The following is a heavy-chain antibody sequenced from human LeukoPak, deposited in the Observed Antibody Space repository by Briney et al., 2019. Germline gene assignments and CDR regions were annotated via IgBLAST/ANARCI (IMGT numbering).Heavy chain of an antibody. V-gene: IGHV1-2*02. CDR3: ARVPAYGSYYPFDY. D-gene: IGHD1-26*01. CDR2: INPNSGAT. Sequence: ASVKVSCKASGYTFTGYYIHWVRQAPGQGLEWMGWINPNSGATNYAQKFQGRVTMTRDTSISTAYMEVSSLRSDDTAVYYCARVPAYGSYYPFDYWGQGTRVTVSS. CDR1: GYTFTGYY. J-gene: IGHJ4*02.